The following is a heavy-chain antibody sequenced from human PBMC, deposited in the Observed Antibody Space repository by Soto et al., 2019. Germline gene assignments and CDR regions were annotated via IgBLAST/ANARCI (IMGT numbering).Heavy chain of an antibody. CDR1: GFTFSRFG. V-gene: IGHV3-33*01. CDR2: IWYDGNKK. J-gene: IGHJ6*02. D-gene: IGHD1-7*01. Sequence: QVQLVESGGGVVQPGRSLRLSCAASGFTFSRFGMHWVRQAPGKGLEWVAVIWYDGNKKYYADSVKGRFTISRDNSKNTLYLQMSSLRVEDTAVYYCASPTLAGTRYVMDVWGQGTTITVSS. CDR3: ASPTLAGTRYVMDV.